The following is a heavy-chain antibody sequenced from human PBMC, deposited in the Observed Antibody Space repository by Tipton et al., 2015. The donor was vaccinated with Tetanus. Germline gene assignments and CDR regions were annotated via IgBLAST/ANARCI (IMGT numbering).Heavy chain of an antibody. CDR1: GGSISRSAHY. CDR2: MYYSGTT. V-gene: IGHV4-39*07. Sequence: TLSLTCNVSGGSISRSAHYWGWIRQSPGKGLEWIGNMYYSGTTHYNPSLKSRVTISVDTSKNQFSLKLSSVTAADTAVYYCARNSSSWSGFDSWGQGTLVSVSS. D-gene: IGHD6-13*01. CDR3: ARNSSSWSGFDS. J-gene: IGHJ4*02.